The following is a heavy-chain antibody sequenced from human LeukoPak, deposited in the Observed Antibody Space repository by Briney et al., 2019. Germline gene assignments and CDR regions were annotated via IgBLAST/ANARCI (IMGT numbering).Heavy chain of an antibody. D-gene: IGHD6-19*01. CDR1: GFTFSSYS. J-gene: IGHJ4*02. CDR3: AKEVSGSSGSFFDY. CDR2: ISSSSSYI. Sequence: GGSLRLSCAASGFTFSSYSMDWVRQAPGKGLEWVSSISSSSSYIYYADSVKGRFTISRDNSKNTLYLQMNSLRAEDTAVYYCAKEVSGSSGSFFDYWGQGTLVTVSS. V-gene: IGHV3-21*01.